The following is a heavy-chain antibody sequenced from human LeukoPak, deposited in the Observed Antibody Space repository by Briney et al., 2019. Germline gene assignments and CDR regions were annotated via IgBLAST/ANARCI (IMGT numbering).Heavy chain of an antibody. V-gene: IGHV3-9*01. D-gene: IGHD4-17*01. CDR1: GFTFDDYA. Sequence: GGSLRLSCAAPGFTFDDYAMHWVRQAPGKGLEWVSGISWNSGSIGYADSVKGRFTISRDNAKNSLYLQMNSLRAEDTALYYCAKAAFPSTVTTINWFDPWGQGTLVTVSS. J-gene: IGHJ5*02. CDR2: ISWNSGSI. CDR3: AKAAFPSTVTTINWFDP.